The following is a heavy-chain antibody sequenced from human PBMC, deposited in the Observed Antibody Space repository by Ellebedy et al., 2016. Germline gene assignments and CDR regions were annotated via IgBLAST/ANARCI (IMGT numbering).Heavy chain of an antibody. Sequence: SLKISCAASGFTFDEYAMHWVRQAPGKGLEWVSGISWNSRNIGYADSVKGRFTISSDNAKNSLYLQMNSLRAEDTALYYCAKDASMITFGGVRVDYWGQGTLVTVSS. J-gene: IGHJ4*02. V-gene: IGHV3-9*01. CDR2: ISWNSRNI. CDR1: GFTFDEYA. D-gene: IGHD3-16*01. CDR3: AKDASMITFGGVRVDY.